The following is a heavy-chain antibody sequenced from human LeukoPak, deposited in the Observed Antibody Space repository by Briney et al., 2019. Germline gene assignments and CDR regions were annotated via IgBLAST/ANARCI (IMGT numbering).Heavy chain of an antibody. CDR1: GFTFSSFN. J-gene: IGHJ4*02. Sequence: GGSLRLSCAASGFTFSSFNMNWVRQAPGKGLEWVSSIGSSSTYEYYADSVKGRFTISRDNAKNSLYLQMDSLRDEDTAAYYCARERGYSYGYGDYWSQGTLGTVSS. CDR2: IGSSSTYE. CDR3: ARERGYSYGYGDY. D-gene: IGHD5-18*01. V-gene: IGHV3-21*01.